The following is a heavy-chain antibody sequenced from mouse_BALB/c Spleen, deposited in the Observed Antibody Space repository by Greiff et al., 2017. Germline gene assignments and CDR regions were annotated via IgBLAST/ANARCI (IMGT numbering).Heavy chain of an antibody. D-gene: IGHD1-1*01. CDR1: GYAFSSYW. CDR3: AREGSSSYYYAMDY. V-gene: IGHV1-80*01. CDR2: IYPGAGDT. Sequence: QVQLQQSGAELVRPGSSVKISCKASGYAFSSYWMNWVKQRPGQGLEWIGQIYPGAGDTNYNGKFKGKATLTADKSSSTAYMQLSSLTSEDSAVYFCAREGSSSYYYAMDYWGQGTSVTVSS. J-gene: IGHJ4*01.